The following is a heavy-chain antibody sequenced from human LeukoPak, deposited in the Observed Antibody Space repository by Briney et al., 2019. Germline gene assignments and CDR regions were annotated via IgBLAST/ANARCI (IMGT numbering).Heavy chain of an antibody. CDR3: ARVLRYPYYYYMDV. V-gene: IGHV4-34*01. Sequence: SETLSLTCAVYGGSFSGHYWNWIRQPPGKGLERIGEINHSGSTNYNPSLKSRVTISIDTSKNQFSLQLSSVTAADTAVYYWARVLRYPYYYYMDVWGKGTTVTVTS. J-gene: IGHJ6*03. D-gene: IGHD1-14*01. CDR2: INHSGST. CDR1: GGSFSGHY.